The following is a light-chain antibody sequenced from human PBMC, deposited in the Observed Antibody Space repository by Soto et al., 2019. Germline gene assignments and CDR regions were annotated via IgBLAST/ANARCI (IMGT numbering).Light chain of an antibody. J-gene: IGKJ4*01. CDR2: AAS. CDR3: LHHKSSPIT. V-gene: IGKV1-17*01. Sequence: DIQMTQSPSYLSETVRDRATITCRASQDIRNDLCWYQQKPGKAPKRLIYAASRLQSGVPSRFSRSGSGTELTLTITGLQPEDFATYYCLHHKSSPITLGGVTRVEIK. CDR1: QDIRND.